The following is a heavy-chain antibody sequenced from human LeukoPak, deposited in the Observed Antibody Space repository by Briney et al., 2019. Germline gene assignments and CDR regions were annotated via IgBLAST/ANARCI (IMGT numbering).Heavy chain of an antibody. V-gene: IGHV1-58*02. CDR1: GLTFSTSA. CDR2: TVLGSGDT. J-gene: IGHJ4*02. Sequence: ASVKVSCKASGLTFSTSAMQWVRQTRGQGLEWMGWTVLGSGDTNYAQSLMERVTISRDMSTSTAYMEPSSLRSEDTAMYYCAAGFSNRGYIYWGQGTLVTVSS. CDR3: AAGFSNRGYIY. D-gene: IGHD6-13*01.